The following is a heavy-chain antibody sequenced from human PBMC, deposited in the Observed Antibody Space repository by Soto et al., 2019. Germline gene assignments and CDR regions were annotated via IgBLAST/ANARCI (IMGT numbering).Heavy chain of an antibody. V-gene: IGHV3-23*01. CDR3: AKISNYDILTGYTNDY. D-gene: IGHD3-9*01. J-gene: IGHJ4*02. Sequence: GGSLRLSCAASGFTFSSYAMSWVRQAPGKGLEWVSAISGSGGSTYYADSVKGRFTISRDNSKNTLYLQMNSLRAEDTAVYYCAKISNYDILTGYTNDYWGQGTLVTVSS. CDR2: ISGSGGST. CDR1: GFTFSSYA.